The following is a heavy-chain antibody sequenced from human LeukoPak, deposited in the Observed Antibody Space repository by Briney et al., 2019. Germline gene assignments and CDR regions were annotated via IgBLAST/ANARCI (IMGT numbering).Heavy chain of an antibody. J-gene: IGHJ4*02. CDR3: AKDPYGSTVTKSAFDY. CDR1: DVIFSNYA. CDR2: ISGSGATT. D-gene: IGHD4-11*01. V-gene: IGHV3-23*01. Sequence: GGSLRLSCAASDVIFSNYAMSWVRKAPGKGLNWVSTISGSGATTYYADSVKGRFSISRDNSKNTLYLQMHSLRAEDTAVYYCAKDPYGSTVTKSAFDYWGQGSLVTVS.